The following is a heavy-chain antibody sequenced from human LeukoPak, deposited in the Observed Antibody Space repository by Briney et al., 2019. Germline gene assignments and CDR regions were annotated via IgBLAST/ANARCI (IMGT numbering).Heavy chain of an antibody. D-gene: IGHD2-21*02. CDR2: ISYDGSNK. CDR3: ARHGFPIVVVTAELDP. Sequence: PGGSLRLSCAASGFTFSSYAMHWVRQAPGKGLEWVAVISYDGSNKYYADSVKGRFTISRDNSKNTLYLQMNSLRAEDTAVYYCARHGFPIVVVTAELDPWGQGTLVTVSS. CDR1: GFTFSSYA. J-gene: IGHJ5*02. V-gene: IGHV3-30-3*01.